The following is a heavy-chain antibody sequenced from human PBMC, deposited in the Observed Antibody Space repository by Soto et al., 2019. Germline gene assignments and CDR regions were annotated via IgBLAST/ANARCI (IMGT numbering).Heavy chain of an antibody. D-gene: IGHD1-26*01. CDR2: IIPILGIA. Sequence: QVQLVQSGAEVKKPGSSVKVSCKASGGTFSSYTISWVRQAPGQGLEWMGRIIPILGIANYAQKFQGRVTNTAEKSTCTAYMELSSLRSEDTAVYCCARGHGELPCDYWGQGALVTVSS. J-gene: IGHJ4*02. CDR3: ARGHGELPCDY. CDR1: GGTFSSYT. V-gene: IGHV1-69*02.